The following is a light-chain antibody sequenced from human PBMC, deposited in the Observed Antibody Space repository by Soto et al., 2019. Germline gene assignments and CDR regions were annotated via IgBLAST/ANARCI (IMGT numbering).Light chain of an antibody. Sequence: PVEGATLSCRASQSVSSHLAWYQHKPGQAPRLLIYGASTRASGIPARFSGSGSETDFALTISSLQSEDSAVYYCQQYHNWPPITFGQGTRLE. CDR2: GAS. V-gene: IGKV3-15*01. J-gene: IGKJ5*01. CDR1: QSVSSH. CDR3: QQYHNWPPIT.